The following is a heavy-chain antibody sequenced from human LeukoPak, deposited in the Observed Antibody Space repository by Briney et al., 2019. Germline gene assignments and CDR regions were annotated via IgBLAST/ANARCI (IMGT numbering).Heavy chain of an antibody. CDR1: GDSISYFY. V-gene: IGHV4-4*07. CDR2: ISSSGST. CDR3: ARGPYSYDSSGAFDI. Sequence: KSSETLSLTCSVSGDSISYFYWSWIRQAAGKGLEWIGRISSSGSTNYNPSLKSRVTIPVDTSKNQFSLKLSSVTAADTAVYFCARGPYSYDSSGAFDIWGQGTMVTVSS. J-gene: IGHJ3*02. D-gene: IGHD3-22*01.